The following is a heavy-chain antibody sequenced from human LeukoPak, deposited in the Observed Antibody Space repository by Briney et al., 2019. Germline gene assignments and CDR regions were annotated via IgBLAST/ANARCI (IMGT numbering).Heavy chain of an antibody. V-gene: IGHV3-53*01. J-gene: IGHJ4*02. CDR1: GFTVSSNY. CDR2: IYSGGST. Sequence: GSLRLSCAASGFTVSSNYMSWVRQAPGKGLEWVSVIYSGGSTYYADSVKGRFTISRDNSKNTLYLQMNSLRAEDTAVYYCASLPIAAAGTSLDYWGQGTLVTVSS. D-gene: IGHD6-13*01. CDR3: ASLPIAAAGTSLDY.